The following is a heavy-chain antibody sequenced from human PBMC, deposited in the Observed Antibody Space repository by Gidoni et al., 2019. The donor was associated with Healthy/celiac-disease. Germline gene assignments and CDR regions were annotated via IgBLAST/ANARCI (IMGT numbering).Heavy chain of an antibody. V-gene: IGHV3-48*02. J-gene: IGHJ4*02. Sequence: EVQLVASGGGLVQPGGSLRLSFASSGFTFSSYSMNWVRQAPGKGLEWVSDISSSSSTIDYADSVKGRFTISRDNAKNSLYLQMNSLRDEDTAVYYCARASWYSDYWGQGTLVTVSS. D-gene: IGHD6-13*01. CDR1: GFTFSSYS. CDR3: ARASWYSDY. CDR2: ISSSSSTI.